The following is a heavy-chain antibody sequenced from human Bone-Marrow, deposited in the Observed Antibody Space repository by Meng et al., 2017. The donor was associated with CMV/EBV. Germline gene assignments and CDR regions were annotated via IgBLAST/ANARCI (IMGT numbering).Heavy chain of an antibody. D-gene: IGHD6-13*01. CDR2: MYHSGAS. V-gene: IGHV4-4*02. Sequence: SEPLSPTCTVPGGSISSSNWWSWVRQPPGEGLEWIGEMYHSGASTYNPSLKSRVTILVDKSKNQFSLKLTSVTAADTAMYYCASTFPTISAAASYSHFHSWGQGTLVTVSS. CDR3: ASTFPTISAAASYSHFHS. J-gene: IGHJ5*01. CDR1: GGSISSSNW.